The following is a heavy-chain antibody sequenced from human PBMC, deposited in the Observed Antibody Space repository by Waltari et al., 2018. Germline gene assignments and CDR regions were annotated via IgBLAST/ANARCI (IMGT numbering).Heavy chain of an antibody. V-gene: IGHV4-34*01. CDR1: GGSFHFYY. D-gene: IGHD2-21*01. CDR2: ITHSGST. J-gene: IGHJ4*02. CDR3: ARRGYCGIDCYSNYFDF. Sequence: QVLLQQWGAGLLKPSETLSLTCAVYGGSFHFYYWSWCRQPPGEGLEWIGEITHSGSTNYNPSLKSRVSISVDTPNNQFSLKLTSVTAADTAAYYCARRGYCGIDCYSNYFDFWGQGTLVTVSS.